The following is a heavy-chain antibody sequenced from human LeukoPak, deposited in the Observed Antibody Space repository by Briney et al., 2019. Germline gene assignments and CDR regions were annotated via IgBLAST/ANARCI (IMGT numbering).Heavy chain of an antibody. CDR2: IWYDGSNK. J-gene: IGHJ4*02. CDR3: ARDGFYGDNGNY. Sequence: GGSLRLSCAASGFTFSSYGMHWVRQAPGKGLEWVAVIWYDGSNKYYADSVKGRFTISRDNSKNTLYLQMNSLRAEDTAVYYCARDGFYGDNGNYWGQGTLVTVSS. V-gene: IGHV3-33*01. D-gene: IGHD4-17*01. CDR1: GFTFSSYG.